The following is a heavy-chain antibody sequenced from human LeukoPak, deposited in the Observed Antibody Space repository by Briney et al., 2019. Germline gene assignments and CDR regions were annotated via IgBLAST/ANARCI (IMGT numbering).Heavy chain of an antibody. Sequence: SQTLSLTCTVSGGSISSGGYYWSWIRQPPGKGLEWIGYIYHSGSTYYNPSLKSRVTISVDRSKNQFSLKLSSVTAADTAVYYCARGFSGSYYYYYGMDVWGQGTTVTVSS. J-gene: IGHJ6*02. CDR1: GGSISSGGYY. D-gene: IGHD1-26*01. CDR3: ARGFSGSYYYYYGMDV. CDR2: IYHSGST. V-gene: IGHV4-30-2*01.